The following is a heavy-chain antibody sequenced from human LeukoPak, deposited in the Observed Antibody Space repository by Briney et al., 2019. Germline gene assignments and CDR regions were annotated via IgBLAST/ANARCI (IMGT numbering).Heavy chain of an antibody. V-gene: IGHV4-38-2*02. D-gene: IGHD6-13*01. CDR2: IYHSGIT. CDR1: DYSISSGYGYY. CDR3: ARVYYSNSYDYWYFDL. Sequence: PSETLSLTCTVSDYSISSGYGYYWGWIRQPPGKGLEWIGNIYHSGITYYNHFNSSLKSRVTISIDTSKNQFSLKLSSVTAADTAVYYCARVYYSNSYDYWYFDLWGRGTLVTVSS. J-gene: IGHJ2*01.